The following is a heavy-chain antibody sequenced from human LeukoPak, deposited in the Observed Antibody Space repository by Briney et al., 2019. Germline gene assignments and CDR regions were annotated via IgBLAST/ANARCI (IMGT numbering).Heavy chain of an antibody. CDR1: GYTFTGYY. CDR3: ARGRDCSGGNCWIDY. Sequence: EASVKVSCKASGYTFTGYYMHWVRQAPGQGLEWMGWINPNSGNTGYAQKFQGRVTMTRKTSISTAYMELSSLRSEDTAVYYCARGRDCSGGNCWIDYWGQGTLVTVSS. D-gene: IGHD2-15*01. V-gene: IGHV1-8*02. J-gene: IGHJ4*02. CDR2: INPNSGNT.